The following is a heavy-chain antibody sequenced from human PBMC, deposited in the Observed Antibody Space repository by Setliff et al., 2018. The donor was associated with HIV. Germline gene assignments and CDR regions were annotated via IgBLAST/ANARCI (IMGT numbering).Heavy chain of an antibody. CDR1: GDSISGNYY. CDR3: ARYGPASVIWFGYLDY. V-gene: IGHV4-39*01. D-gene: IGHD3-10*01. J-gene: IGHJ4*02. Sequence: PSETLSLTCTVSGDSISGNYYWAWIRQPPGKGLEWIATVFSGGSSKYNPSLWSRVTISVDTSKNQFYLKMDSVTAADTAFYYCARYGPASVIWFGYLDYWGPGMPVTVSS. CDR2: VFSGGSS.